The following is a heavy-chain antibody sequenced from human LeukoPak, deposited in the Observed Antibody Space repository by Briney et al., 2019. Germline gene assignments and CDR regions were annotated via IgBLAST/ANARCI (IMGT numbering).Heavy chain of an antibody. CDR3: ARDNGDIVATITGTLFDY. V-gene: IGHV1-2*02. Sequence: ASVKVSCKASGYTFTGYYMYWVRQAPGQGLEWMGWISPNSGGTNYAQKFQGRVTMTRDTSISTAYMELSRLTSDDTAVYYCARDNGDIVATITGTLFDYWGQGTLVTVSS. J-gene: IGHJ4*02. D-gene: IGHD5-12*01. CDR1: GYTFTGYY. CDR2: ISPNSGGT.